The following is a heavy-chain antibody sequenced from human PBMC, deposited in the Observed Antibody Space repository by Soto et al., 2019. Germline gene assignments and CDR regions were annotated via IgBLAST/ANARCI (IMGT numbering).Heavy chain of an antibody. V-gene: IGHV1-69*02. D-gene: IGHD3-16*01. Sequence: QVQLVQSGAEVKKPGSSVKVSCKASGGTFSSYTISWVRQAPGQGLEWMGRIIPILGIANYAQKFQGRVTNTADKSTSTAYMELSSLRAEDTAVYYCARGPGTTFGWRAFDIWGQVTMVTVSS. CDR2: IIPILGIA. CDR3: ARGPGTTFGWRAFDI. J-gene: IGHJ3*02. CDR1: GGTFSSYT.